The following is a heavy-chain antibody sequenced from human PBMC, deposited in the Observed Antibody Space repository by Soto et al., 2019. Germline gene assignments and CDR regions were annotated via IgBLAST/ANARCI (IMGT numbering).Heavy chain of an antibody. Sequence: GESLKISCKGSGYTFTNYWIGWVRQMPGEGLEWMGIIYPGDSDTKYNPSFQGQVTISADKSITTTYLRWTSLKASDTAIYYCAASIFYYGMDVWGQGTRGTVSS. V-gene: IGHV5-51*01. CDR3: AASIFYYGMDV. CDR1: GYTFTNYW. CDR2: IYPGDSDT. J-gene: IGHJ6*02.